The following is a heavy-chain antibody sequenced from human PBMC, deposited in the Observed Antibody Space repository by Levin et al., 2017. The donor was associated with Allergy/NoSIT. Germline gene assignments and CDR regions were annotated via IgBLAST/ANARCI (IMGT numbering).Heavy chain of an antibody. J-gene: IGHJ6*02. CDR3: ARDFQYSLDV. CDR1: QFTRTYW. D-gene: IGHD5-12*01. Sequence: SCALSQFTRTYWMHWVRQAPGKGLEWVSHIDNDGTSTHFADSVKGRFTMSRDHGKNTVYLEANSLRVEDTGVYYCARDFQYSLDVWGQGTTVTVSS. CDR2: IDNDGTST. V-gene: IGHV3-74*01.